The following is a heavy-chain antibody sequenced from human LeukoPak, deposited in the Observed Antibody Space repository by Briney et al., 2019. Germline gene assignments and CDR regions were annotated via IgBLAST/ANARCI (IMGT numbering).Heavy chain of an antibody. V-gene: IGHV3-33*06. CDR2: IWYDGNNK. J-gene: IGHJ4*02. CDR3: AKDWGYTTMVSYYFDY. CDR1: GFTFSGYG. D-gene: IGHD5-18*01. Sequence: PGGSLRLSCAASGFTFSGYGMHWVRQAPDKGLEWVAVIWYDGNNKYYAASVKGRFTISRDNSKNTLYLQMNSLRAEDTAVYYCAKDWGYTTMVSYYFDYWGQGALVTVSS.